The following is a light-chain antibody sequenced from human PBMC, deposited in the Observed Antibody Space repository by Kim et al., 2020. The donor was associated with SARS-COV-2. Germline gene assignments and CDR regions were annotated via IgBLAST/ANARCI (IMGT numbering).Light chain of an antibody. J-gene: IGKJ2*01. V-gene: IGKV3-11*01. CDR2: RVS. Sequence: ETVLTQSPATLSLSPGERAALSCRASQCVDVCLAWYQQKPGQPPRLLIYRVSSRATGTPARFSGSGSGTDFTLTISSLEPEDFAVYYCQQCYNWPPTFGQGTKLEI. CDR1: QCVDVC. CDR3: QQCYNWPPT.